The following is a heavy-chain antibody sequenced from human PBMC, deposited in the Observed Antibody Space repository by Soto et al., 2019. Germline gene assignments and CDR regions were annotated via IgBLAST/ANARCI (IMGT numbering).Heavy chain of an antibody. CDR2: IYYSGST. J-gene: IGHJ6*02. V-gene: IGHV4-59*01. Sequence: SETLSLTCTVSGGSISSYYWSWIRQPPGKGLEWRGYIYYSGSTNYNPSLKSRVTISVDTSKNQFSLKLSSVTAADTAVYYCVRISKRLLRGYYYSNGRNVGGQGTAVTV. CDR3: VRISKRLLRGYYYSNGRNV. CDR1: GGSISSYY. D-gene: IGHD3-22*01.